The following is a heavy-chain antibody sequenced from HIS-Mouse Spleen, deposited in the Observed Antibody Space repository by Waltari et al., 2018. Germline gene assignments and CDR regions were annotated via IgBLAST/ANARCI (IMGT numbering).Heavy chain of an antibody. CDR1: GFTFSSYG. J-gene: IGHJ4*02. CDR3: AKDKHHAFDY. V-gene: IGHV3-30*18. Sequence: QVQLVESGGGVVQPGRSLRLSCAASGFTFSSYGVHWVRQAPGKGLEWVAVISYEGSIKYYADSVKGRFTISRDNSKNTLYLQMNSLRAEDTAVYYCAKDKHHAFDYWGQGTLVTVSS. CDR2: ISYEGSIK.